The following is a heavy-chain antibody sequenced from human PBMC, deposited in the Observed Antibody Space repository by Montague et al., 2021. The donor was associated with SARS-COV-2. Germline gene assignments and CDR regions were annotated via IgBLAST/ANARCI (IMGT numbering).Heavy chain of an antibody. CDR2: TCHRSKWYS. D-gene: IGHD6-19*01. CDR1: GDSVSSNRLA. CDR3: LRYGGWFYFDF. Sequence: CAISGDSVSSNRLAWSWVRQSPSRDFVWLGRTCHRSKWYSDYAPSVRGRLTVNPDTSKNEFSLELNYVTPEDTVVYYCLRYGGWFYFDFWGQGTLVTVSS. V-gene: IGHV6-1*01. J-gene: IGHJ4*02.